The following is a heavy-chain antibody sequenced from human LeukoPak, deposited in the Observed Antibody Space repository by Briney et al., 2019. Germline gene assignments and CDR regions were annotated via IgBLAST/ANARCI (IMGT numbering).Heavy chain of an antibody. CDR2: ISYDGSNK. CDR1: GFSFSSYG. Sequence: GGSLRLSCAASGFSFSSYGMHWVRQGPGKGLEWVAVISYDGSNKYYADSVKGRFTISRDNSKNTLYLQMNSLRAEDTAVYYCATPVRDYWGQGTLVTVSS. V-gene: IGHV3-30*03. CDR3: ATPVRDY. J-gene: IGHJ4*02.